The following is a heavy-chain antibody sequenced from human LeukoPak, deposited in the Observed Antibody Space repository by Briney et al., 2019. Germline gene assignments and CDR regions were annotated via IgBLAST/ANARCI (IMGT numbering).Heavy chain of an antibody. CDR3: ARGSGWLGYYFDY. J-gene: IGHJ4*02. D-gene: IGHD6-19*01. Sequence: PSETLSLTCTVSGGSISSYYWSWIRQPPGKGLEWIGYIYYSGSTNYNPSLKSRVTISVDTSKNQFSLKLSSVTAADTAVYYCARGSGWLGYYFDYWGQGTLVTVSS. V-gene: IGHV4-59*12. CDR1: GGSISSYY. CDR2: IYYSGST.